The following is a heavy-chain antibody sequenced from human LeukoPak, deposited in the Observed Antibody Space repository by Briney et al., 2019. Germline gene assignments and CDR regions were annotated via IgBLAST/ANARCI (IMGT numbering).Heavy chain of an antibody. Sequence: SETLSLTCTVSGGSISSSSYHWGWICQPPGKGLEWIGSISYSGSTYYNLSLKSRVTISVDTSKNQFSLKLNSLTAADTAVYFCARLGGVYGGYYFDYWGQGTLVTVSS. CDR2: ISYSGST. CDR3: ARLGGVYGGYYFDY. CDR1: GGSISSSSYH. D-gene: IGHD2-8*02. J-gene: IGHJ4*02. V-gene: IGHV4-39*01.